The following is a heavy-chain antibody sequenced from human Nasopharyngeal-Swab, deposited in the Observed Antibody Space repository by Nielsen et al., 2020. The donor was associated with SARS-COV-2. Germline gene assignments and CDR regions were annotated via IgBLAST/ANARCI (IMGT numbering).Heavy chain of an antibody. V-gene: IGHV3-30-3*01. J-gene: IGHJ6*02. CDR1: GFTFSTYA. Sequence: GGSLRLSCAASGFTFSTYAMNWVRQAPGKGREWVAVISYDGPNKYYADSVKGRFTVSRDNSKNPLYLQMNSLRAEDTAVYYCARPRRELRVYYGMDVWGQGTTVTVSS. D-gene: IGHD1-7*01. CDR3: ARPRRELRVYYGMDV. CDR2: ISYDGPNK.